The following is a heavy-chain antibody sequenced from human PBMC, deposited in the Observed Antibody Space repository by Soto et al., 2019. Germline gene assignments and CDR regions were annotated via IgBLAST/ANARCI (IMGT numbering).Heavy chain of an antibody. Sequence: PSETLSLTCAVYGGSFSGYYWSWIRQPPGKGLEWIGEINHSGSTNYNPSLKSRVTISVDTSKNQFSLKLSSVTAADTAVYYCARHARGGADYWGQGTLVTVSS. CDR3: ARHARGGADY. D-gene: IGHD3-10*02. V-gene: IGHV4-34*01. J-gene: IGHJ4*02. CDR1: GGSFSGYY. CDR2: INHSGST.